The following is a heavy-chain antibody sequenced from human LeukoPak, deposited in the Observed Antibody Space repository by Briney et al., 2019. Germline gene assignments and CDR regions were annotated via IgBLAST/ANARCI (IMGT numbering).Heavy chain of an antibody. CDR3: ARGDDSSGYYYFGGRPYYFDY. CDR1: GFTFSSYG. J-gene: IGHJ4*02. CDR2: IWYDGSNK. D-gene: IGHD3-22*01. Sequence: GGSLRLSCAASGFTFSSYGMHWVRQAPGKGLEWVAVIWYDGSNKYYADSVKGRFTISRDNSKNTLYLQMNSLRAEDTAVYYCARGDDSSGYYYFGGRPYYFDYWGQGTLVTVSS. V-gene: IGHV3-30*19.